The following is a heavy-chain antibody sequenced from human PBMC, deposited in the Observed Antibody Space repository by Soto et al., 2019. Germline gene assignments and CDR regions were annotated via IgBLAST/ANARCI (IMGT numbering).Heavy chain of an antibody. Sequence: GASVKVSCKASGGTFSSYAISWVRQAPGQGLEWMGGIIPIFGTANYAQKFQGRVTITADESTSTAYMELSSLRSEDTAVYYCARELGTSGRRGYYFDYWGQGTLVTVSS. D-gene: IGHD7-27*01. CDR1: GGTFSSYA. J-gene: IGHJ4*02. V-gene: IGHV1-69*13. CDR2: IIPIFGTA. CDR3: ARELGTSGRRGYYFDY.